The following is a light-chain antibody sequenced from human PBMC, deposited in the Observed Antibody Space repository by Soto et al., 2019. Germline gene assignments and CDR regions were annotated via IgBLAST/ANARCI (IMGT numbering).Light chain of an antibody. CDR2: WAS. CDR1: QSVLSYSNNKNY. CDR3: QQYYSTPYT. Sequence: DIVMTQSPDSLAVSLGERATINCKSSQSVLSYSNNKNYLTWYQQKPGQPPKLLIYWASTRESGVPDRFSGSGSGTDFTLTISSLQAEDVAVYYCQQYYSTPYTFGQGTKLEIK. J-gene: IGKJ2*01. V-gene: IGKV4-1*01.